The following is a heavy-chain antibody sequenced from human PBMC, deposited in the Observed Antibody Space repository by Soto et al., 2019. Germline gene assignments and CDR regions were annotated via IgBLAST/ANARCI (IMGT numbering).Heavy chain of an antibody. D-gene: IGHD3-3*01. V-gene: IGHV4-34*01. CDR2: INHSGST. CDR1: GGSFSGYY. CDR3: ARGYVGYSDFWSGYPPYFDY. Sequence: SETLSLTCAVYGGSFSGYYWSWIRQPPGKGLEWIEEINHSGSTNYNPSLKSRVTISVDTSKNQFSLKISSVTAADTAVYYCARGYVGYSDFWSGYPPYFDYWGQGTLVTVSS. J-gene: IGHJ4*02.